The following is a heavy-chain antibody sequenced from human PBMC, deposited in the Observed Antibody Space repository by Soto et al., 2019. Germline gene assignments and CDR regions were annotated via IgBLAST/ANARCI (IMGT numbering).Heavy chain of an antibody. V-gene: IGHV3-23*01. Sequence: SLRLSWSPSLFTFSSYAMNWVPHTPLKVLEWVSAIGAGGSTYYADSVKGRFTISRDSSKNTLYLQMNSLRAEDTAVYYCAKQRSASGYHYFDYWSQGTLVTVSS. J-gene: IGHJ4*02. CDR2: IGAGGST. CDR3: AKQRSASGYHYFDY. D-gene: IGHD6-13*01. CDR1: LFTFSSYA.